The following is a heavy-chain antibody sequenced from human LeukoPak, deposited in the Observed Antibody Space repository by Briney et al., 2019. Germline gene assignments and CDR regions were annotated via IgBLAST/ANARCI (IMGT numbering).Heavy chain of an antibody. Sequence: SETLSLTCTVSGGSISTYYWDWIRQPPGKGLEWIGYIYHSGSTNYNPSLQSRVTISVDTSKNQFSLNLNSVTAADTAVYYCARGGAARLHFQNWGQGTLVTVSS. CDR3: ARGGAARLHFQN. D-gene: IGHD6-6*01. CDR2: IYHSGST. J-gene: IGHJ1*01. V-gene: IGHV4-59*01. CDR1: GGSISTYY.